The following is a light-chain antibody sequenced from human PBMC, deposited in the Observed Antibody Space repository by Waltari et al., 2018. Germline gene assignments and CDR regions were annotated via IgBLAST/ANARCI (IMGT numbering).Light chain of an antibody. Sequence: ELVLTQSPATLSFSPGERSTLSCRASQSVSSYLAWYQQKPGQAPRLLIYDASNRATGIPARFSGSGSGTDFTLTISSLEPEDFAVYYCQQRSNWPGTFGQGTKLEIK. J-gene: IGKJ2*01. CDR2: DAS. V-gene: IGKV3-11*01. CDR3: QQRSNWPGT. CDR1: QSVSSY.